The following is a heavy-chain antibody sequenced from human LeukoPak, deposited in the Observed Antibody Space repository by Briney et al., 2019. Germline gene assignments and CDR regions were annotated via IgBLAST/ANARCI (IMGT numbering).Heavy chain of an antibody. CDR1: GFTFSSYS. D-gene: IGHD3-9*01. V-gene: IGHV3-21*01. J-gene: IGHJ3*02. CDR2: ISSSSSYI. CDR3: ARAPRYYDILTGYSMQDAFDI. Sequence: GGSLRLSCAASGFTFSSYSMNWVRQAPGKGLEWVSSISSSSSYIHYADSVKGRFTISRDNAKNSLYPQMNSLRAEDTAVYYCARAPRYYDILTGYSMQDAFDIWGQGTMVTVSS.